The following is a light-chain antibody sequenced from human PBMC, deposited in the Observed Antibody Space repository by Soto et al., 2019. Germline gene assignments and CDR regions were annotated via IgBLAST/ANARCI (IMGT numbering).Light chain of an antibody. Sequence: QSALTQPASVSGSPGQSITISCTGTSSDVGGYNYVSLYQQHPGKAPKLMIYDVSNRPSGVSNRFSGSKSGNTASLTIPGLQAEDEADYYCSSYTSSSTLRGVFGTGTKLTVL. CDR2: DVS. J-gene: IGLJ1*01. CDR1: SSDVGGYNY. CDR3: SSYTSSSTLRGV. V-gene: IGLV2-14*01.